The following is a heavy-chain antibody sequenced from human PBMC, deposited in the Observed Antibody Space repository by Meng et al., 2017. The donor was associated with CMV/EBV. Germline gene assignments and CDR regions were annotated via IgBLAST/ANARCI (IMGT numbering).Heavy chain of an antibody. CDR3: AGSRPGGGACDY. D-gene: IGHD3-16*01. V-gene: IGHV4-4*07. Sequence: QVPTPERGPGLVKPSGTLSLTCIVSGASSRNYNWNWVRQPAGQGLEWIGLIQVIGHTVYNPSLRSRVTVSLDASKSQFSLTLNSVTAADTATYYCAGSRPGGGACDYWGQGILVTVSS. J-gene: IGHJ4*02. CDR2: IQVIGHT. CDR1: GASSRNYN.